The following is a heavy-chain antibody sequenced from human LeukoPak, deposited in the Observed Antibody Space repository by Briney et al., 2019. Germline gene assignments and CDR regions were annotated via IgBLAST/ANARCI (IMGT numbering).Heavy chain of an antibody. J-gene: IGHJ4*02. V-gene: IGHV1-2*02. D-gene: IGHD6-19*01. CDR3: ARGIVSGCTWPYYFDS. CDR1: GYTFTGYY. Sequence: ASVKVSCKASGYTFTGYYIHWARQAPGQGLEWMGWISPNNGGTNYTQKFQGRVTMTRDTSISTAYMDLSRLRSDDTAVYYCARGIVSGCTWPYYFDSWGQGTLVTVSS. CDR2: ISPNNGGT.